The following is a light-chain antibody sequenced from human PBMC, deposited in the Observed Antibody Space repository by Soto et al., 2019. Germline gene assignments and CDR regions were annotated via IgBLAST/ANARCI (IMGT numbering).Light chain of an antibody. Sequence: QSALTQPASVSGSPGQSITISCTGTSSDVGSYNLVSWYQQHPGKAPKLMIYEGSKRPSGVSNRFSGSKSGNTASLTISGLQAEDDADYYCCSYAGNSLSDVVFGGVTVLTVL. CDR1: SSDVGSYNL. V-gene: IGLV2-23*01. J-gene: IGLJ2*01. CDR2: EGS. CDR3: CSYAGNSLSDVV.